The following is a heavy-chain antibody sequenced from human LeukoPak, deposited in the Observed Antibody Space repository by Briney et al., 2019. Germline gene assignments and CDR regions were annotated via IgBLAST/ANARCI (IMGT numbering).Heavy chain of an antibody. CDR3: ARGLFTRYVTGALDY. V-gene: IGHV4-4*07. CDR1: VGSLTIFY. J-gene: IGHJ4*02. D-gene: IGHD1-14*01. CDR2: TYNGGNT. Sequence: ETLSLTCIVSVGSLTIFYWNWVRPPAGTGLGWIGSTYNGGNTHYEPSLQSRVTMSVDTSENQFYLKLTCVTAEDTAVYYCARGLFTRYVTGALDYWGQGTLVTVSS.